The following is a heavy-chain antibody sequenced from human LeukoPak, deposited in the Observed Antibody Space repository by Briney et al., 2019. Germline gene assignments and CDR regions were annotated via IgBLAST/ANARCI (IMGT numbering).Heavy chain of an antibody. V-gene: IGHV3-74*01. J-gene: IGHJ5*02. CDR2: TNSGGTTT. D-gene: IGHD3-10*01. CDR3: VRYLGVKAGDL. Sequence: PGGSLRLSCAASGFTLSGLWMHWVRQPAGKGLEWVSRTNSGGTTTTYADSVKGRFTISRDNAKNTLFLQMNSLTVEDTAVYYCVRYLGVKAGDLWGQGSLVTVSS. CDR1: GFTLSGLW.